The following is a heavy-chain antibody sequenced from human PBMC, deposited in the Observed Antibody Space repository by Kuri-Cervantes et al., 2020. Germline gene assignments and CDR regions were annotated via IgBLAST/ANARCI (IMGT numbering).Heavy chain of an antibody. Sequence: GSLRLSCAVYGGSFSDYYWTWIRQPPGKGLEWIGEINHKRKTNYNPSLKGRITLSVDTSKNQFSLKLSAVTAADTAVYYCATAVPFGYWGQGTPVTVSS. J-gene: IGHJ4*02. CDR3: ATAVPFGY. CDR2: INHKRKT. CDR1: GGSFSDYY. V-gene: IGHV4-34*10.